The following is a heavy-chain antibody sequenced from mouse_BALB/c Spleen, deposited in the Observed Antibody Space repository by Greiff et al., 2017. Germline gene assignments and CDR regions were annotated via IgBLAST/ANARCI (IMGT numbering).Heavy chain of an antibody. CDR3: AKLTYAYYEY. D-gene: IGHD6-5*01. J-gene: IGHJ2*01. CDR1: GFSLTNSG. Sequence: QVQLKESGPGLVAPSQSLSITCTVSGFSLTNSGVHWVRQSPGKGLEWLGVIWGDGSTNYNSAFKSRLSISKDNSKSQVFLKMNSLQTDDTARYYCAKLTYAYYEYWGQGTTLTVSS. CDR2: IWGDGST. V-gene: IGHV2-6-6*01.